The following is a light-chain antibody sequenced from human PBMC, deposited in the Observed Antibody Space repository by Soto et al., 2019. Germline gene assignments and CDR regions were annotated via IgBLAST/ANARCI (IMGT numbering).Light chain of an antibody. CDR1: QSVSNNH. CDR2: GAS. Sequence: TQSPGSLSLSPRERATLSCRASQSVSNNHLAWYQQKPGQAPRLLIYGASRRATGIPDRFSGSGSGTEFTLTISRLEPEDFAVYYCQQYGSSTYTFGQGTKVDIK. CDR3: QQYGSSTYT. V-gene: IGKV3-20*01. J-gene: IGKJ2*01.